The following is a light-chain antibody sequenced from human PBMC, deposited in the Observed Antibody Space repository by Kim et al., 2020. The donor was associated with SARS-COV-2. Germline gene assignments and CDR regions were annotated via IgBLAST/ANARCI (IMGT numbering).Light chain of an antibody. CDR3: QQYYSLYT. CDR1: QSVLYSPTNKNY. V-gene: IGKV4-1*01. CDR2: WAS. J-gene: IGKJ2*01. Sequence: DIVMTQSPDSLAVSLGERATINCKSSQSVLYSPTNKNYLAWYQQKPGQPPRLLISWASTPESGVPDRFSASGSGTDFTLTISSLQAEDVAIYYCQQYYSLYTFGQGTKLEI.